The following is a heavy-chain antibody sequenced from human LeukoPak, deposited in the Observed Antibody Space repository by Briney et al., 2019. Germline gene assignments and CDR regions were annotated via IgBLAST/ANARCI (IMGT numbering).Heavy chain of an antibody. CDR1: GGSISNYY. J-gene: IGHJ3*02. Sequence: PSETLSLTCNVSGGSISNYYWSWIRQPAGKGLELIGRIYTSGSTNYNPSLKSRVTMSVDTSKNQFSLKLSSVTAADTAVYYCARLRCSSISCASRGAFDIWGQGTMVTVSS. D-gene: IGHD2-2*01. CDR3: ARLRCSSISCASRGAFDI. V-gene: IGHV4-4*07. CDR2: IYTSGST.